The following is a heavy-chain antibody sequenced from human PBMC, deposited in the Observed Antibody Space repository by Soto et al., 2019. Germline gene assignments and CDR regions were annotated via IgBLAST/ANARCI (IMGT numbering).Heavy chain of an antibody. CDR2: INPNSGGT. CDR1: GYTFTGYY. V-gene: IGHV1-2*04. Sequence: ASVKVSCKASGYTFTGYYMHWVRQAPGQGLEWMGWINPNSGGTNYAQKFQGWVTMTRDTSISTAYMELSRLRSDDTAVYYCASSGYSSGYAFDIWGQGTMVTVSS. D-gene: IGHD6-19*01. CDR3: ASSGYSSGYAFDI. J-gene: IGHJ3*02.